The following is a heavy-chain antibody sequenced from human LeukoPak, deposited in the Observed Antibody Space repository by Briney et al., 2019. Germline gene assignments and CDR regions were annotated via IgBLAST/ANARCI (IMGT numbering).Heavy chain of an antibody. CDR2: ISAYNGNT. CDR3: ARAVSTGIAVAGYYLDY. Sequence: GASVKVSCKASGYTFTSYGISWVRQAPGQGLEWMGWISAYNGNTNYAQKLQGRVTMTTDTSTSTAYMELRSLRSDDTAVYYCARAVSTGIAVAGYYLDYWGQGTLVTVSS. D-gene: IGHD6-19*01. J-gene: IGHJ4*02. CDR1: GYTFTSYG. V-gene: IGHV1-18*01.